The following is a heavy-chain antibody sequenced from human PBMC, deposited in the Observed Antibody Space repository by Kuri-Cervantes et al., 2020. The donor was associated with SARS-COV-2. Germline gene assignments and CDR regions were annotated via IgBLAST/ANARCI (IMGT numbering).Heavy chain of an antibody. CDR2: IRSKAYGGTT. D-gene: IGHD3-22*01. J-gene: IGHJ1*01. V-gene: IGHV3-49*03. CDR1: GFTFSDYY. Sequence: GESLKISCAASGFTFSDYYMSWIRQAPGKGLEWVGFIRSKAYGGTTEYAASVKGRFTISRDDSKSIAYLQMNSLKTEDTAVYYCTRDPGPYYYDSSGTPEYFQHWGQGTLVTVSS. CDR3: TRDPGPYYYDSSGTPEYFQH.